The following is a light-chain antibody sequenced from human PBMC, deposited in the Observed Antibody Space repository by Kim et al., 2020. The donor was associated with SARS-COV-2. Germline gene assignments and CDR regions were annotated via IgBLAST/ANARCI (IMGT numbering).Light chain of an antibody. CDR2: DTS. CDR1: TGAVTSGHY. V-gene: IGLV7-46*01. Sequence: QAVVTQEPSLTVSPGGTVTLTCGSSTGAVTSGHYPYWFQQKPGQAPRTLIYDTSNKHSWTPARFSASLLGGKAALTLSGAQPEDEAEYYCLLSYSGARLVFGGGTQLTVL. CDR3: LLSYSGARLV. J-gene: IGLJ2*01.